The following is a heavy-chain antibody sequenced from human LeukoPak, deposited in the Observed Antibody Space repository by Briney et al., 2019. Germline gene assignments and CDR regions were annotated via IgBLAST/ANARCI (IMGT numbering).Heavy chain of an antibody. Sequence: PSETLSLTCTVSGGSISSYYWSWIRQPPGKGLEWIGYIYYSGSTNYNPSLKSRVTISVDTSKNQFSLKLSSVTAADTAAYYCARHIAVAANFDYWGQGTLVTVSS. CDR3: ARHIAVAANFDY. CDR1: GGSISSYY. D-gene: IGHD6-19*01. CDR2: IYYSGST. V-gene: IGHV4-59*08. J-gene: IGHJ4*02.